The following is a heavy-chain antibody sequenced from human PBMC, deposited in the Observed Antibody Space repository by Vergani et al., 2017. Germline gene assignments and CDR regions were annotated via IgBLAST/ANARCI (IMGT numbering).Heavy chain of an antibody. J-gene: IGHJ3*02. V-gene: IGHV4-59*08. Sequence: QVQLQESGPGLVKPSETLSLTCTVSGGSISSHYWSWIRQPPGKGLEWIGYIYYSGSTYYNPSLKSRVTISVDTSKNQFSLKLSSVTAADTAVYYCARGIGSSGLGDAFDIWGQGTMVTVAS. CDR3: ARGIGSSGLGDAFDI. D-gene: IGHD3-22*01. CDR2: IYYSGST. CDR1: GGSISSHY.